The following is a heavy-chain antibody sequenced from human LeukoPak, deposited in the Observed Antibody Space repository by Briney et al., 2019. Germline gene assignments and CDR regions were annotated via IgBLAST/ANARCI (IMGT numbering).Heavy chain of an antibody. D-gene: IGHD5-24*01. CDR1: GGSFSGYY. CDR3: ARMGLHFLDY. Sequence: SETLSLTCAVYGGSFSGYYWSWIRQPPGKGLEWIGEINHSGSTNYNPSLKSRVTISVDTSKNQFSLKLSSVTAADTAVYYCARMGLHFLDYWGQGTLVTVSS. V-gene: IGHV4-34*01. CDR2: INHSGST. J-gene: IGHJ4*02.